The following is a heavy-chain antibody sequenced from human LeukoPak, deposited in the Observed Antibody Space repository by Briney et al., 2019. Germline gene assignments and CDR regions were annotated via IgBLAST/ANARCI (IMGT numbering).Heavy chain of an antibody. D-gene: IGHD6-19*01. J-gene: IGHJ5*02. Sequence: PGGSLRLSCAASGFTFTSYWMTWVRQAPRKGLEWVANIKQDGSEKYYVDSVKGRFTISRDNAKNSLYLQMNSLRVEDTAVYYCARDHIAVAGINWFDPWGQGSLFTVSS. CDR1: GFTFTSYW. CDR2: IKQDGSEK. V-gene: IGHV3-7*05. CDR3: ARDHIAVAGINWFDP.